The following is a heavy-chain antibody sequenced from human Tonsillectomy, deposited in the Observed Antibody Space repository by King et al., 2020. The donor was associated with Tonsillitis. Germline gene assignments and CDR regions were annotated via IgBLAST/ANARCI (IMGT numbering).Heavy chain of an antibody. D-gene: IGHD3-9*01. J-gene: IGHJ6*02. CDR1: GFTFSSYS. CDR2: ISSSSSYI. CDR3: ARDGGPPLDDILTGYYFEGNYGMDV. Sequence: VQLVESGGGLVKPGGSLRLSCAASGFTFSSYSMNWVRQAPGKGLEWVSSISSSSSYIYYADSVKGRFTISRDNAKNSLYLQMNSLRAEDTAVYYCARDGGPPLDDILTGYYFEGNYGMDVWGQGTTVTVSS. V-gene: IGHV3-21*01.